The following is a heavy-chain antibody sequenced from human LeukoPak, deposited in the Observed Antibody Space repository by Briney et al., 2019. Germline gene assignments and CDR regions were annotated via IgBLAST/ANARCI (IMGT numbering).Heavy chain of an antibody. Sequence: GSLRLSRAASGFTFSDYYMSWIRQPPGKGLEWIGEINHSGSTNYNPSLKSRVTISVDTSKNQFSLKLRSVTAADTAVYYCARVPGFGYCSGGSCYYTGSYFDYWGQGTLVTVSS. CDR3: ARVPGFGYCSGGSCYYTGSYFDY. D-gene: IGHD2-15*01. V-gene: IGHV4-34*01. CDR1: GFTFSDYY. CDR2: INHSGST. J-gene: IGHJ4*02.